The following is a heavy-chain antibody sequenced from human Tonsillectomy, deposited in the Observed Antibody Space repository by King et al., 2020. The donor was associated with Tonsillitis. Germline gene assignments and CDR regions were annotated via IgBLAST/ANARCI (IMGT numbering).Heavy chain of an antibody. CDR3: ARIAEVSYGFDGVDY. J-gene: IGHJ4*02. CDR1: GFSLSNARMG. CDR2: IFSNDEK. D-gene: IGHD5-18*01. Sequence: TLKESGPVLVKPTETLTLTCTVSGFSLSNARMGVSWIRRPPGKALEWLAHIFSNDEKSYSTSLKSRLTISKDTSKSQVVLTMTNMDPVDTATYYCARIAEVSYGFDGVDYWGQGTLVTVSS. V-gene: IGHV2-26*01.